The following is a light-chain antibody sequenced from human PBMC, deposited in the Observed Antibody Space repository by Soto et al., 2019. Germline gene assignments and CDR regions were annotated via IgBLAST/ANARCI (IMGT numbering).Light chain of an antibody. CDR2: AAS. Sequence: DIQMTQSPSSLSASVGDRVTITCRASQSISNNLNWYQQRPGKAPNLLIYAASTLQSGVPSRFSGSGSGTDFTLTISSLQPEDFATYYCQQSYTAPPTFGQGTKVEIK. CDR1: QSISNN. CDR3: QQSYTAPPT. V-gene: IGKV1-39*01. J-gene: IGKJ1*01.